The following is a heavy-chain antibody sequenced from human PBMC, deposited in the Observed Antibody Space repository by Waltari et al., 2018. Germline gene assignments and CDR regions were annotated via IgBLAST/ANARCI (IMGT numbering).Heavy chain of an antibody. J-gene: IGHJ3*02. CDR1: GYTFTSYY. Sequence: QVQLVQSGAEVKKPGASVKVSCKASGYTFTSYYMHWVRQAPGQGLEWMGIINPSGGSTSYAQKFQGRVTMTRYTSTSTVYMELSSLRSEDTAVYYCASPRYGSGWYYVFDIWGQGTMVTVSS. D-gene: IGHD6-19*01. V-gene: IGHV1-46*01. CDR3: ASPRYGSGWYYVFDI. CDR2: INPSGGST.